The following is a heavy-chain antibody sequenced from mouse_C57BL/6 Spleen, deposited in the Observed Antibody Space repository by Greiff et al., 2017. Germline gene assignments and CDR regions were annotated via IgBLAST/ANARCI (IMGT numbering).Heavy chain of an antibody. V-gene: IGHV1-82*01. CDR2: IYPGDGDT. CDR1: GYAFSSSW. Sequence: QVQLKESGPELVKPGASVKISCKASGYAFSSSWMNWVKQRPGKGLEWIGRIYPGDGDTNYNGKFKGKATLTADTSSRTAYMQLSSLKSGDSAVYFCARGGDPEAMDYWGQGTSVTVSS. J-gene: IGHJ4*01. CDR3: ARGGDPEAMDY.